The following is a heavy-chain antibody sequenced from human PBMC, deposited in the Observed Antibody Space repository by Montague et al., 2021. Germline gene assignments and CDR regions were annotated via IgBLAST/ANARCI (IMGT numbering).Heavy chain of an antibody. J-gene: IGHJ4*02. CDR3: ARLDIVLIYWGFDY. D-gene: IGHD2-8*01. CDR2: ITYTGNT. Sequence: SETRSLTCIVSGGSISSSNYHWGWIRQPPGKGLEWIGSITYTGNTYYNPSLKSRVTMSVDTSRNQFSLKLTSVTAADTAVYYCARLDIVLIYWGFDYRGQGTLVTVSS. V-gene: IGHV4-39*01. CDR1: GGSISSSNYH.